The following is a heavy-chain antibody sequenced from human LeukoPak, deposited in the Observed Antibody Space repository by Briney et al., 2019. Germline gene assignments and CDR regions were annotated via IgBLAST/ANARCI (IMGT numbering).Heavy chain of an antibody. CDR2: IWYDGSNK. Sequence: GRSLRLSCAASGFTFSSYGMHWVRQAPGKGLEWVAVIWYDGSNKYYADSVKGRFTISRDNSKNTLYLQMNSLRAEDTAVYYCARDTYYYDSSGYENYYMDVWGKGTTVTVSS. CDR3: ARDTYYYDSSGYENYYMDV. V-gene: IGHV3-33*01. D-gene: IGHD3-22*01. J-gene: IGHJ6*03. CDR1: GFTFSSYG.